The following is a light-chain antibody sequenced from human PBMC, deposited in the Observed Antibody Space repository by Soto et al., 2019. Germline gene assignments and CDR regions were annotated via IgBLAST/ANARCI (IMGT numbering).Light chain of an antibody. CDR1: SGSVSSSYY. CDR2: TTN. J-gene: IGLJ3*02. Sequence: QTVVTQEPSFSVSPGRTVTLTCGLSSGSVSSSYYPSWYQQTPGQSPRTLIYTTNTRSSGVPDRFSGYIVGNKAALTITGAQADDASDYYCVLYMGSGIWVFGGGTKLTVL. CDR3: VLYMGSGIWV. V-gene: IGLV8-61*01.